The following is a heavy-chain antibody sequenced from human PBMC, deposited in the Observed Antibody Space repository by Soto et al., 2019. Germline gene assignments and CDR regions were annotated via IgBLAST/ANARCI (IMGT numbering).Heavy chain of an antibody. Sequence: VDFRRLACGASGFTFRSYGMSGVRQDPGKGLEWVANIRQDGSEKYYVDSVKGRFTISRDNAKNSLNLQMHRLRAADTAVYYCARPGYDDLWSGYYSCMGVW. D-gene: IGHD3-3*01. J-gene: IGHJ6*01. CDR2: IRQDGSEK. V-gene: IGHV3-7*03. CDR1: GFTFRSYG. CDR3: ARPGYDDLWSGYYSCMGV.